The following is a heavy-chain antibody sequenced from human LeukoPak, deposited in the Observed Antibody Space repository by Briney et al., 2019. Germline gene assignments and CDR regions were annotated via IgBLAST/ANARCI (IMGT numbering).Heavy chain of an antibody. CDR2: ISSSGSTI. J-gene: IGHJ4*02. V-gene: IGHV3-11*04. D-gene: IGHD3-3*01. Sequence: GGSLRLSCAASGFTFSDYYMSWIRQAPGKGLGRVSYISSSGSTIYYADSVKGRFTISRDNAKNSLYLQMNSLRAEDTAVYYCARVGTDNYDFWSGYLYYFDYWGQGTLVTVSS. CDR1: GFTFSDYY. CDR3: ARVGTDNYDFWSGYLYYFDY.